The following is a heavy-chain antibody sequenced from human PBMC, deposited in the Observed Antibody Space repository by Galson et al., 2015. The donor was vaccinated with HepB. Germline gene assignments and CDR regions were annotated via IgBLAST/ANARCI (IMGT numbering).Heavy chain of an antibody. Sequence: SVKVSCKASGGTFSSYAISWVRQAPGQGLEWMGRIIPILGIANYAQKFQGRVTITADKSTSTAYMELSSLRSEDTAVYYCALVYSGYSYGFLFDYWGQGTLVTVSS. CDR2: IIPILGIA. V-gene: IGHV1-69*04. CDR3: ALVYSGYSYGFLFDY. J-gene: IGHJ4*02. CDR1: GGTFSSYA. D-gene: IGHD5-18*01.